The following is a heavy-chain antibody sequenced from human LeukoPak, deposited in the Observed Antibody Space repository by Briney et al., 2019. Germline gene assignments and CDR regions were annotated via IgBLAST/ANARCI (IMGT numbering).Heavy chain of an antibody. CDR3: AKDRGGSFDY. CDR2: IKQDGSEK. J-gene: IGHJ4*02. Sequence: GGSLRLSCAASGFSLVSYYMAWVRQAPGKGLEWVANIKQDGSEKFYVDSVKGRFTISRDNAKSSLYLQMNSLRAEDTAVYYCAKDRGGSFDYWGQGTLVTVSS. D-gene: IGHD1-26*01. CDR1: GFSLVSYY. V-gene: IGHV3-7*01.